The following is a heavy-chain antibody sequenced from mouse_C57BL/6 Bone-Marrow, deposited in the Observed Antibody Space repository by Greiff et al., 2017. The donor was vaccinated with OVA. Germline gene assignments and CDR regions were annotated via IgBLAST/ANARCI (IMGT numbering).Heavy chain of an antibody. CDR3: ARDKGYDGYPAWFAY. J-gene: IGHJ3*01. CDR1: GFTFSSYA. V-gene: IGHV5-4*01. CDR2: ISAGGSYT. D-gene: IGHD2-3*01. Sequence: EVQLVESGGGLVKPGASLKLSCAASGFTFSSYAMSWVRQTPEKRLEWVATISAGGSYTYYPDNVKGRFTISRDNAKNNLYRKMSHLKSGDTAMYDCARDKGYDGYPAWFAYWGQGTLVTVSA.